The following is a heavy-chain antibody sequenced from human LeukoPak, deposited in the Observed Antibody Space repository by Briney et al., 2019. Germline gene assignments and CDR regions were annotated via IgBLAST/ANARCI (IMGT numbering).Heavy chain of an antibody. Sequence: GGSLRLSCAASGFTFSSYGMHWVRQAPGKGLEWVAVISYDGSNKYYADSVKGRFTISRDNSKNTLYLQMNSLRAEDTAVYYCARENYDSSGYYYINWFDPWGQGTLVTVSS. D-gene: IGHD3-22*01. CDR2: ISYDGSNK. V-gene: IGHV3-30*03. CDR1: GFTFSSYG. J-gene: IGHJ5*02. CDR3: ARENYDSSGYYYINWFDP.